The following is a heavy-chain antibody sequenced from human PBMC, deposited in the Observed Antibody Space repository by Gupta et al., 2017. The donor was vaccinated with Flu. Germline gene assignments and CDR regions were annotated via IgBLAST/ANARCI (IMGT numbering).Heavy chain of an antibody. D-gene: IGHD2-2*01. CDR1: GYSMSRGYY. V-gene: IGHV4-38-2*02. CDR3: ARDNMVVEPGAGLGSGMDV. CDR2: LYHAGST. J-gene: IGHJ6*02. Sequence: VQLQESCPGLVKPSQTLSLTCSVSGYSMSRGYYWGWIRQSPGKGLEWIATLYHAGSTYYNPSLKSRVTISVDTSKNQFSLRLRSVTVEDTAVYYCARDNMVVEPGAGLGSGMDVWGQGTTVTVSS.